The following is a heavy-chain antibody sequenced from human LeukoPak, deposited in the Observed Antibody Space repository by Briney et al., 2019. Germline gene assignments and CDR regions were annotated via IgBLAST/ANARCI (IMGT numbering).Heavy chain of an antibody. CDR2: INLGDSDT. J-gene: IGHJ5*02. CDR1: GHRFTNHW. V-gene: IGHV5-51*01. D-gene: IGHD1-26*01. Sequence: GESLQISCEVSGHRFTNHWIGWVRQMPGKGLEWMGIINLGDSDTKYSPSFQGQVTISLDKSISTAYLQWRGLKASDTAMYYCARRPYSGSPNWFDPWGQGTLVTVSS. CDR3: ARRPYSGSPNWFDP.